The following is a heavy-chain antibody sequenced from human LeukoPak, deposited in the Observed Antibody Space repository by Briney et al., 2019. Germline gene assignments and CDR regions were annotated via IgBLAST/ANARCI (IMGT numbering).Heavy chain of an antibody. CDR1: GGTFSSYA. J-gene: IGHJ4*02. CDR3: AREKVEYSSLNYFDY. D-gene: IGHD6-6*01. Sequence: GASVKVSCKASGGTFSSYAISWVRQAPGQGLEWMGGIIPTFGTANYAQKFQGRVTITADESTSTAYMELSSLRSEDTAVYYCAREKVEYSSLNYFDYWGQGTLVTVSS. V-gene: IGHV1-69*13. CDR2: IIPTFGTA.